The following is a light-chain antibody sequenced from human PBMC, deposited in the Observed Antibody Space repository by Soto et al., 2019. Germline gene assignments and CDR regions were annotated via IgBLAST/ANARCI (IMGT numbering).Light chain of an antibody. CDR1: SSDVGGYNY. CDR3: SSYTSTSNVV. V-gene: IGLV2-14*01. CDR2: DVS. J-gene: IGLJ2*01. Sequence: SVLTQPASVSGSPGQSITISCTGTSSDVGGYNYVSWYQQHPGRAPKLLIYDVSNRPSGVSNRFSGSKSGNTASLTISGLQAEDEADYYCSSYTSTSNVVFGGGTKLTVL.